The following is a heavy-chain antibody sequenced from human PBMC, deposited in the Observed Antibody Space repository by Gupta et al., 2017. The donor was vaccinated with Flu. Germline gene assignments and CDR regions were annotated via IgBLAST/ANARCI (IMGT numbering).Heavy chain of an antibody. Sequence: QEQVVESGGGVVQPGRSLRLSCAASGFSFKNYGIHWVRQAPGKGLEWVAVISYDGSNKYYADSVKGRFIISRDNSKNTLYLQMNSLRSEDTAVYYCAKDWRGNNNNYGMNVWGPGTTVTVSS. V-gene: IGHV3-30*18. D-gene: IGHD5-24*01. CDR3: AKDWRGNNNNYGMNV. CDR2: ISYDGSNK. J-gene: IGHJ6*02. CDR1: GFSFKNYG.